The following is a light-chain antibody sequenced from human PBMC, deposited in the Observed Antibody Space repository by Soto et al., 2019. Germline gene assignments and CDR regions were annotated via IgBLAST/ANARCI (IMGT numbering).Light chain of an antibody. Sequence: DIQTTQSPSSLSASVGDRVTITCRASQSISSYLNWYQQKPGKAPKLLIYAASSLQSGVPSRFSGSGSGTDFTLTISSLQPEDFATYYCQQSYSTPPRFGQGTRLEIK. CDR1: QSISSY. CDR3: QQSYSTPPR. V-gene: IGKV1-39*01. J-gene: IGKJ5*01. CDR2: AAS.